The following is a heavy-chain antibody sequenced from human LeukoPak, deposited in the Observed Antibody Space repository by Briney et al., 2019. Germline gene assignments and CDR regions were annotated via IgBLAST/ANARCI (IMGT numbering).Heavy chain of an antibody. J-gene: IGHJ3*02. CDR1: GGTFSSYA. CDR2: IIPIFATA. D-gene: IGHD5-18*01. CDR3: SSPNSGYSYGDDAFDI. Sequence: SVKVSCKASGGTFSSYAISWVRQAPGQGLEWMGGIIPIFATANFAQKFQGRVTITADESTSTAYMELSSLRSEDTAVYYCSSPNSGYSYGDDAFDIWGQGTMVTVSS. V-gene: IGHV1-69*01.